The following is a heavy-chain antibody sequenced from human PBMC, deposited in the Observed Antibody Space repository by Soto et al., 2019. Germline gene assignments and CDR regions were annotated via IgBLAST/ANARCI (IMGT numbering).Heavy chain of an antibody. J-gene: IGHJ4*02. CDR1: GFTFSSYW. Sequence: EVQLVESGGGLVQPGGSLRLSCAASGFTFSSYWMSWVRQAPGKGLEWVANIKQDGSEKYYVDSVKGRFTISRDNAKNARYLQMNSLRAEDTAVYYCARGLSQLWPHYWGQGTLVTVSS. CDR3: ARGLSQLWPHY. D-gene: IGHD5-18*01. CDR2: IKQDGSEK. V-gene: IGHV3-7*01.